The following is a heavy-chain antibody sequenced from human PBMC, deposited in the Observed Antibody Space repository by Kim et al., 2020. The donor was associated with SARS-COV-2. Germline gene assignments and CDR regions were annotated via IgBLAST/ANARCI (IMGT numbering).Heavy chain of an antibody. V-gene: IGHV4-59*08. CDR1: GGSISSYS. D-gene: IGHD3-10*01. CDR2: IYYSEST. Sequence: SETLSLTCTVSGGSISSYSWSWIRQPPGKGLEWIGDIYYSESTNYNPSLKSRVTISVDTSKNQFSLKLNSVTAADTAVYYCARQRGSGSYYIQFDPWGQG. J-gene: IGHJ5*02. CDR3: ARQRGSGSYYIQFDP.